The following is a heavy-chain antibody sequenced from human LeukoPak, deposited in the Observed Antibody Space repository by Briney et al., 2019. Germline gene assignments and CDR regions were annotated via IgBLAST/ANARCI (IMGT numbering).Heavy chain of an antibody. V-gene: IGHV4-4*02. CDR3: ARGGVYGSGERFDY. D-gene: IGHD3-10*01. CDR1: GVSISSSNW. CDR2: IYHSGST. J-gene: IGHJ4*02. Sequence: SGTLSLTCAVSGVSISSSNWWSWVRQPPGQELEWIGEIYHSGSTNYNPSLKSRVTISVDKSKNQFSLKLSSVTAADTAVYYCARGGVYGSGERFDYWGQGTLVTVSS.